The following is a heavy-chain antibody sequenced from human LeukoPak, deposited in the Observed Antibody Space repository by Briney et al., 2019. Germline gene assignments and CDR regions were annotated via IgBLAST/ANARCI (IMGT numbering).Heavy chain of an antibody. J-gene: IGHJ4*02. CDR2: IYYSGST. V-gene: IGHV4-39*01. D-gene: IGHD3-3*01. CDR1: GGSISSSSYY. CDR3: ARHPLDFWGGSTYPDY. Sequence: SETLSLTCTVSGGSISSSSYYWGWIRQPPGKGLEWIGSIYYSGSTYYNPSLKSRVTISVDTSKNQFSLKLSSVTAADTAVYYCARHPLDFWGGSTYPDYWGQGTLVTVSS.